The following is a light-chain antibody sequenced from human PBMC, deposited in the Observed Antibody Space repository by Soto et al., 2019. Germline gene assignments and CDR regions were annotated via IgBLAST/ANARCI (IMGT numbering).Light chain of an antibody. V-gene: IGLV1-47*01. J-gene: IGLJ2*01. CDR2: RNN. Sequence: QSVLTQPPSASGTPGQRVTISCSGSSSNIGSNYVYWYQQLPGTAPKLLIYRNNQRPSWVPDRFSGSKSGTSASLAISGLRAEDEEDYYCAAWDDSLSGVVFGGGTKVTVL. CDR3: AAWDDSLSGVV. CDR1: SSNIGSNY.